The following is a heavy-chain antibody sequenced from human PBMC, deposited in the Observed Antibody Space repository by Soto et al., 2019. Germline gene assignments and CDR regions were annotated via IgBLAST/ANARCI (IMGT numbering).Heavy chain of an antibody. Sequence: SVKVSCKASGGTFSSYRINWVRQAPGQGLEWVGGIVPIYRTADYAQKFQGRVTITADESARTSYMELRSLKSQDTAVYYCARDSGAKLSSSWGQGTLVTVSS. CDR1: GGTFSSYR. CDR2: IVPIYRTA. D-gene: IGHD6-13*01. CDR3: ARDSGAKLSSS. V-gene: IGHV1-69*13. J-gene: IGHJ4*02.